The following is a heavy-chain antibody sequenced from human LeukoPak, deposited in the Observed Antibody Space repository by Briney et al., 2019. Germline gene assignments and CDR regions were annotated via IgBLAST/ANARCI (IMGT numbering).Heavy chain of an antibody. CDR1: GFTFSKFW. Sequence: GGSLRLSCAVSGFTFSKFWMSWVRQAPGRGLEWVANIHLEGNEKYHVESVKGRFTISRDNTENLLFLQMNDLRVEDTAVYYCARGDDFSGDHWGQGTLVTVSS. CDR3: ARGDDFSGDH. D-gene: IGHD1-1*01. CDR2: IHLEGNEK. V-gene: IGHV3-7*04. J-gene: IGHJ4*02.